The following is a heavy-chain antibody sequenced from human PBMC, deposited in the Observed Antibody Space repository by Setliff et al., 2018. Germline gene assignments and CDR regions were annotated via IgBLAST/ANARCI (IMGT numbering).Heavy chain of an antibody. CDR2: IYNSGST. CDR1: GGSISSYY. Sequence: SETLSLTCTVSGGSISSYYWSWIRQPPGKGLEWIGYIYNSGSTNYNPSLKSRVTISVDTSKNQISLKLTSVTAADTAVYFCARAVDSSGYFPYWYFDLWGRGALVT. J-gene: IGHJ2*01. CDR3: ARAVDSSGYFPYWYFDL. V-gene: IGHV4-59*01. D-gene: IGHD3-22*01.